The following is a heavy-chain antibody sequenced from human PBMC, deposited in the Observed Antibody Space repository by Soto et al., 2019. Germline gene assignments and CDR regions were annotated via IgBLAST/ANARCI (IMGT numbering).Heavy chain of an antibody. CDR3: ARGGGSGYPY. Sequence: SETLSLTCTVSGGSISSGGYYWSWIRQHPGKGLEWIGYIYYSGSTYYNPSLKSRVTISVDTSKNQFSLKLSSVTAADTAVYYCARGGGSGYPYWGQGTLVTISS. D-gene: IGHD3-22*01. CDR1: GGSISSGGYY. V-gene: IGHV4-31*03. CDR2: IYYSGST. J-gene: IGHJ4*02.